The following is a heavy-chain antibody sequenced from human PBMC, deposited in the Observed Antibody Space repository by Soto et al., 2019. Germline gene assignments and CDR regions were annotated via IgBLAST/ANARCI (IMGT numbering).Heavy chain of an antibody. CDR1: GGSISGGGYS. D-gene: IGHD6-13*01. CDR3: ARGLNTAAALDY. Sequence: QLQLQESGSGLVKPSQTLSLTCAVSGGSISGGGYSWSWIRQPPGKGLEWIGYIYHSGSTYYNPSLKSRVTISVDRSKNQFSLKLSSVTAADTAVYYCARGLNTAAALDYWGQGTLVTVSS. V-gene: IGHV4-30-2*01. CDR2: IYHSGST. J-gene: IGHJ4*02.